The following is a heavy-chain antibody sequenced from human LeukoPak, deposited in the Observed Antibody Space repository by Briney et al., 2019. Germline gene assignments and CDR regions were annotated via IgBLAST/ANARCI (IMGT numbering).Heavy chain of an antibody. Sequence: PSETLSLTCTVSGDSISSGGYYWSWIRQHPGKGLEWIGYIYYSGTTTYNPSLKSRVTISVDTSKNQFSLNLSSVTAADTAVYYCASERGSYSVTFDYWGQGTLVTVSS. CDR3: ASERGSYSVTFDY. CDR1: GDSISSGGYY. D-gene: IGHD1-26*01. CDR2: IYYSGTT. J-gene: IGHJ4*02. V-gene: IGHV4-31*03.